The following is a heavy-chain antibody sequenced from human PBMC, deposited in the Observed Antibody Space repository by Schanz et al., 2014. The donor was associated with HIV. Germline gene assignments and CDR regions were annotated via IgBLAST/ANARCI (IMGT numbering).Heavy chain of an antibody. Sequence: EVQLLESGGGLVQPGGSLRISCVASGFSFLRYEMSWVRQAPGKGLEWLSTLSESGDRTYYADSVKGRVTISRDNSKNTLYLQMNSLRVEDTAVYYCAKADEIRHFDWYHPPFDSWGQGTLVTVSS. CDR3: AKADEIRHFDWYHPPFDS. J-gene: IGHJ4*02. CDR1: GFSFLRYE. CDR2: LSESGDRT. V-gene: IGHV3-23*01. D-gene: IGHD3-9*01.